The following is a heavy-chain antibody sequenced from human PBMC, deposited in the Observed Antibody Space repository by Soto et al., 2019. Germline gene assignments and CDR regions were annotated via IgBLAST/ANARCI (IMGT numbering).Heavy chain of an antibody. Sequence: SETLSLTFTVSGGSISGSYWSWLRQPPGKGLEWIGYIYNIGSTNYNPSLRSRVTISVDTSKNQFSLKLSSVTAADSAVYYCARDRVYSGSSGAFDIWGQGTMVT. J-gene: IGHJ3*02. D-gene: IGHD6-6*01. V-gene: IGHV4-59*01. CDR1: GGSISGSY. CDR3: ARDRVYSGSSGAFDI. CDR2: IYNIGST.